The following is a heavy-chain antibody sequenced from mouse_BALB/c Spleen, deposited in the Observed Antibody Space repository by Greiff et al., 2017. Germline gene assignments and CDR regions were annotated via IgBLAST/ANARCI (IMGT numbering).Heavy chain of an antibody. CDR2: IYPSDSYT. Sequence: QVQLQQPGAELVRPGASVKLSCKASGYTFTSYWINWVKQRPGQGLEWIGNIYPSDSYTNYNQKFKDKATLTVDKSSSTAYMQLSSPTSEDSAVYYCTRGDLPTGFAYWGQGTLVTVSA. V-gene: IGHV1-69*02. CDR1: GYTFTSYW. J-gene: IGHJ3*01. CDR3: TRGDLPTGFAY. D-gene: IGHD2-1*01.